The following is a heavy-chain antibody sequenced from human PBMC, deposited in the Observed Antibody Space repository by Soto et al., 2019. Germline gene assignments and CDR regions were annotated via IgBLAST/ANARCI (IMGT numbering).Heavy chain of an antibody. D-gene: IGHD3-16*01. V-gene: IGHV3-21*01. CDR1: GFTFSSYS. CDR3: ARDLHDYVSFRFDP. CDR2: ISSSSSFI. J-gene: IGHJ5*02. Sequence: EVLLVESGGGLVKSGGSLRLSCAASGFTFSSYSMNWVRQAPGKGLEWVSSISSSSSFIYYADSLKGRFTISRDNAKNSLYLQMNSLRAEDTAVYYCARDLHDYVSFRFDPWGQGTLVTVSS.